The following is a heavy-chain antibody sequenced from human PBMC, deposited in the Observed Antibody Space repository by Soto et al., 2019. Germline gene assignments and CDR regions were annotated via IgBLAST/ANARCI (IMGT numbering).Heavy chain of an antibody. CDR1: GFTFSSHS. V-gene: IGHV3-21*06. CDR3: ARDQPGYSYGYGLGY. Sequence: PGGSLRLSCAASGFTFSSHSINWVRQAPGKGLEWVSSISSNSSYIYYAESVKSRYTISTDNAKNSLYLQMNSLRAEDTAVYYCARDQPGYSYGYGLGYWGQGP. CDR2: ISSNSSYI. J-gene: IGHJ4*02. D-gene: IGHD5-18*01.